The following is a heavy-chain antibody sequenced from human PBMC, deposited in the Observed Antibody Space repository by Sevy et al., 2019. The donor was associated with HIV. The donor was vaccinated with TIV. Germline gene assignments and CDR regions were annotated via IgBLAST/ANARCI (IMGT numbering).Heavy chain of an antibody. Sequence: GGSLRLSCAASGVTFDDYAMHWVRQAPGKGLEWVSGISWNSGSMGYADSVKGRFTVSGDNAKNSLYMQMNSLRAEDTASYYCAKDIEVDYYDSSGYTHWGQGTLVTVSS. CDR3: AKDIEVDYYDSSGYTH. D-gene: IGHD3-22*01. J-gene: IGHJ4*02. CDR1: GVTFDDYA. CDR2: ISWNSGSM. V-gene: IGHV3-9*01.